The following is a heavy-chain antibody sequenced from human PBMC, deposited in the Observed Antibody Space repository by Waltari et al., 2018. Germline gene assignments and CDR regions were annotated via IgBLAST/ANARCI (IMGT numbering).Heavy chain of an antibody. J-gene: IGHJ6*03. CDR3: ARGVGATVYYYYMDV. V-gene: IGHV3-7*01. CDR2: IKQDGSEK. CDR1: GFTFSSSW. D-gene: IGHD1-26*01. Sequence: EVQLVESGGGLVQPGGSLRLSCAASGFTFSSSWMSWVRQAPGKGLEWVANIKQDGSEKYYVDSVKGRFTISRDNAKNSLYLQMNSLRAEDTAVYYCARGVGATVYYYYMDVWGKGTTVTVSS.